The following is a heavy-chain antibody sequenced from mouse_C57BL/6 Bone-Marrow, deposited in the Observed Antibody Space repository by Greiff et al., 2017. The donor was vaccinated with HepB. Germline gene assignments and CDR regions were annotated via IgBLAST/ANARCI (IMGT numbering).Heavy chain of an antibody. CDR3: ARYDYAWFAY. V-gene: IGHV2-9-1*01. CDR1: GFSLTSYA. Sequence: QVQLKQSGPGLVAPSQSLSITCTVSGFSLTSYAISWVRQPPGKGLEWLGVIWTGGGTNDNSALNSRLSISKDNSTSQVFLKMNSLQTDDTARYYCARYDYAWFAYWGQGTLVTVSA. D-gene: IGHD2-4*01. CDR2: IWTGGGT. J-gene: IGHJ3*01.